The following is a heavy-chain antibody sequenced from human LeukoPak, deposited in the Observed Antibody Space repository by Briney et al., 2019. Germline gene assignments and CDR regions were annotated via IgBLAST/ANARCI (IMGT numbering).Heavy chain of an antibody. CDR3: ARFGITVVRGGKYCFDY. D-gene: IGHD3-10*01. J-gene: IGHJ4*02. CDR2: IYYSGAT. V-gene: IGHV4-59*08. Sequence: SETLSLTCTVSGGSISIYYGSWIRQPPGKGLECIGHIYYSGATKYNPSLKSRITISVDTSKNQFSLMLSSVTAADTAVYYCARFGITVVRGGKYCFDYGRQRTLVTVSS. CDR1: GGSISIYY.